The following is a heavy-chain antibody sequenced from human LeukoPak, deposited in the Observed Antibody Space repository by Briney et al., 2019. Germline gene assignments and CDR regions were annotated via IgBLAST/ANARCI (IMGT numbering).Heavy chain of an antibody. J-gene: IGHJ4*02. D-gene: IGHD3-22*01. V-gene: IGHV3-23*01. CDR1: GFTFSDYY. Sequence: GGSLRLSCAASGFTFSDYYMSWVRQAPGKGLEWVSAISGSGGSTYYADSVKGRFTISRDNSKNTLYLQMNSLRAEDTAVYYCARDYYDSSGYYGAIFLDYWGQGTLVTVSS. CDR2: ISGSGGST. CDR3: ARDYYDSSGYYGAIFLDY.